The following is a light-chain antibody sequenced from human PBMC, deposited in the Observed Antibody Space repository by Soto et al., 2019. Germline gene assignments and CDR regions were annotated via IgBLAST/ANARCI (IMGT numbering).Light chain of an antibody. CDR1: QSVSSN. CDR3: QQYTNWPPYT. CDR2: GAS. V-gene: IGKV3-15*01. Sequence: EIVMTQSPATLSVSPGERATLSCRASQSVSSNLAWYQQKPGQAPRLLIYGASTGATGIPARFSGSGSGTAFTLTISSLQSEDFAVYYCQQYTNWPPYTFGQGTKLEIK. J-gene: IGKJ2*01.